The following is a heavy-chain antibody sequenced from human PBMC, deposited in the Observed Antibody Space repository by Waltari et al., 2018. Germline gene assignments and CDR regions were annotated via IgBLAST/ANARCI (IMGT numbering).Heavy chain of an antibody. CDR2: IYYSGST. Sequence: QVQLQESGPGLVKPSQTLSLTCTVSGGTISSGGYYWSWIRQHPGKGLEWIGYIYYSGSTYYNPSLKRRVTISVDTSKNQFSLKLSSVTAADTAVYYCARDRGGMIAAPYYFDYWGQGTLVTVSS. J-gene: IGHJ4*02. V-gene: IGHV4-31*03. CDR3: ARDRGGMIAAPYYFDY. CDR1: GGTISSGGYY. D-gene: IGHD6-6*01.